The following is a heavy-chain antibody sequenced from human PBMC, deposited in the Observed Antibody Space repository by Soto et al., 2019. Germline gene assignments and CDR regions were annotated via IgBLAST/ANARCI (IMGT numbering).Heavy chain of an antibody. Sequence: PSETLSLTCAVSGGSISSGDYSWNWIRQPPGKGLEWIGYIYYGGSTYYNPSLQSRVTMSVDRSGNQFSLKLNSVTAADTAVYYCARVRREYDNSGPVDYWGQGTLVTVSS. CDR1: GGSISSGDYS. CDR3: ARVRREYDNSGPVDY. D-gene: IGHD3-22*01. V-gene: IGHV4-30-2*01. CDR2: IYYGGST. J-gene: IGHJ4*02.